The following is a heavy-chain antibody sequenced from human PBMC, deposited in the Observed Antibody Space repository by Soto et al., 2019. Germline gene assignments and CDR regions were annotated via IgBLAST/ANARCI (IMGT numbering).Heavy chain of an antibody. V-gene: IGHV1-8*02. D-gene: IGHD2-15*01. J-gene: IGHJ6*02. Sequence: ASLTFSWKASGDGLTSYDINWVRQAPGQGLEWMGWMNPNSGNTGYAQKFQGRVTMTRNTSISTAYMELSSLRSEDTAVYYCARGLSGGLHDGMDVWGQGTTVTVSS. CDR2: MNPNSGNT. CDR3: ARGLSGGLHDGMDV. CDR1: GDGLTSYD.